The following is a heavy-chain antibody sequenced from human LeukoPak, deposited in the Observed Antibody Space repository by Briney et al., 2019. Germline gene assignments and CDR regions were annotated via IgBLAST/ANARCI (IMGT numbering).Heavy chain of an antibody. Sequence: ASVKVSCKASGYTFTSYYMHWVRQAPGQGLEWMGIINPSGGSTSYAQKFQGRVTMTRDTSTSTVYTELSSLRSEDTAVYYCARALGYVDIVATAVYWGQGTLVTASS. D-gene: IGHD5-12*01. J-gene: IGHJ4*02. V-gene: IGHV1-46*01. CDR2: INPSGGST. CDR3: ARALGYVDIVATAVY. CDR1: GYTFTSYY.